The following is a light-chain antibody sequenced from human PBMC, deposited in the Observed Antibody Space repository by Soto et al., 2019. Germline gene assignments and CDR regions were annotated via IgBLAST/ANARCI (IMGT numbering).Light chain of an antibody. J-gene: IGKJ1*01. CDR2: KAS. V-gene: IGKV1-5*03. CDR1: QSISNW. CDR3: QHYNSYSEA. Sequence: DIQMTQSPSTLPASVGDRVTITCRASQSISNWLAWYQQKPGKAPKLXIYKASTLNSGVPSRFSGSGSGTEFTRTISSLQPDDFATDYCQHYNSYSEAFGQGTKVDIK.